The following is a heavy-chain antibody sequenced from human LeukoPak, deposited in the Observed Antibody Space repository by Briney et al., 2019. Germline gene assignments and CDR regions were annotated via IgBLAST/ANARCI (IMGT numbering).Heavy chain of an antibody. J-gene: IGHJ6*04. D-gene: IGHD2-2*01. CDR3: AKGEGGSSSWYDFYDYGMDV. CDR1: GFTFNNFA. CDR2: ISIDGAKT. Sequence: PGTSPRLSCAASGFTFNNFAMHWVRQAPGTGLEWVAVISIDGAKTYSADSVKGRFTISRDNSKKTLYLKMNTVRAEDTAVYYCAKGEGGSSSWYDFYDYGMDVWGKGTTVTVSS. V-gene: IGHV3-30*18.